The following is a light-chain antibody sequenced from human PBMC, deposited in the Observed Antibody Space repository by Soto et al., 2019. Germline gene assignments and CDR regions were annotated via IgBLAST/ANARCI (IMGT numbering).Light chain of an antibody. J-gene: IGKJ3*01. V-gene: IGKV3-20*01. CDR1: QSFSSSY. CDR3: QQYGSSPFT. CDR2: GAS. Sequence: EIVLTQSPGTLSLSPGERATLSCRASQSFSSSYLAWYQQKPGQAPRLLIYGASSRATGIPDRFSGSGSGTDFTLTISRLEPEDFAVYYCQQYGSSPFTFGPGTKLDI.